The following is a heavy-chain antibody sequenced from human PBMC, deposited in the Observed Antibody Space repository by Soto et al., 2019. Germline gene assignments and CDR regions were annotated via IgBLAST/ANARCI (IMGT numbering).Heavy chain of an antibody. Sequence: ETLSLSCVGSGASISSSSYYGGWIRQPPGKGLEWIGSIYYSGSTYYNPSLKSRVTISVDTSKNQFSLKLSSVTAADTAVFYCARHRARNWFDPWGQGTLVTVSS. J-gene: IGHJ5*02. CDR2: IYYSGST. V-gene: IGHV4-39*01. D-gene: IGHD6-6*01. CDR1: GASISSSSYY. CDR3: ARHRARNWFDP.